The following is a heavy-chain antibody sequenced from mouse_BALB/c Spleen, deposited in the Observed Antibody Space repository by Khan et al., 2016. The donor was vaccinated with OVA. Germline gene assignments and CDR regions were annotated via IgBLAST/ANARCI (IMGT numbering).Heavy chain of an antibody. Sequence: VQLQESGPGLVPPSQSLSITCTVSGFSLSNYGIHWVRQPPGKGLEWLGVIWTGGITNYNSALMSRLSISKDNSKSQVFLKMNRLQTDDTAIYYCARSYDYDVGGFAYWGQGTLVTVSA. CDR1: GFSLSNYG. CDR3: ARSYDYDVGGFAY. J-gene: IGHJ3*01. CDR2: IWTGGIT. D-gene: IGHD2-4*01. V-gene: IGHV2-9*02.